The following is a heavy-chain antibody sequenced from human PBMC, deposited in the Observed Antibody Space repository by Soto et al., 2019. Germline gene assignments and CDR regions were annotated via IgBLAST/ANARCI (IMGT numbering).Heavy chain of an antibody. V-gene: IGHV4-30-2*01. CDR2: IYHSGST. CDR3: ARGSSSWDLSNWFDP. Sequence: SETLSLTCAVSGGSISSGGYSWSWIRQPPGKGLEWIGYIYHSGSTYYNPSLKSRVTISVDTSKNQFSLKLSSVTAADTAVYYCARGSSSWDLSNWFDPWGQGTLVTVSS. D-gene: IGHD6-13*01. J-gene: IGHJ5*02. CDR1: GGSISSGGYS.